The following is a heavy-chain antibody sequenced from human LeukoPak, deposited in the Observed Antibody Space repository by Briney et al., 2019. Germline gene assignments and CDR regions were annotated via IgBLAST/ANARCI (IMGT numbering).Heavy chain of an antibody. V-gene: IGHV3-30-3*01. J-gene: IGHJ4*02. Sequence: GGSLGLSCAASGFTFSSYAMHWVRQAPGKGLEWVAVISYDGSNKYYADSVKGRFTISRDNSKNTLYLQMNSLRAEDTAVYYCARGPDFYDSSGYQFDYWGQGTLVTVSS. D-gene: IGHD3-22*01. CDR1: GFTFSSYA. CDR2: ISYDGSNK. CDR3: ARGPDFYDSSGYQFDY.